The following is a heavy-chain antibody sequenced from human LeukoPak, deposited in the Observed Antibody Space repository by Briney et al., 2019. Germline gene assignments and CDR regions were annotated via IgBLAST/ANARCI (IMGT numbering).Heavy chain of an antibody. CDR1: GGTFSSYA. J-gene: IGHJ4*02. CDR3: ARDAGSSWSYYFDF. CDR2: IIPIFGTA. Sequence: GASVKLSCKASGGTFSSYAISWVRQAPGQGLEWVGGIIPIFGTANYAQKLQGRVTITADESTSTAYMELSSLRSEDTAVYYCARDAGSSWSYYFDFWGPGTLVTVSS. D-gene: IGHD6-13*01. V-gene: IGHV1-69*13.